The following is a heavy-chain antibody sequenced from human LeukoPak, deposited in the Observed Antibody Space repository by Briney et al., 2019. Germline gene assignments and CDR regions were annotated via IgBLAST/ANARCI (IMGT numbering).Heavy chain of an antibody. D-gene: IGHD1-1*01. Sequence: RRSLRLSCAASGFTFSSYAMHWVRQAPGKGLEWVAVISYDGSNKDYADSVKGRFTISRDNSKDTLYLQMNSLRGEDTAVYYCARRNWNLDYWGQGTLVTVSS. CDR3: ARRNWNLDY. CDR1: GFTFSSYA. V-gene: IGHV3-30*01. CDR2: ISYDGSNK. J-gene: IGHJ4*02.